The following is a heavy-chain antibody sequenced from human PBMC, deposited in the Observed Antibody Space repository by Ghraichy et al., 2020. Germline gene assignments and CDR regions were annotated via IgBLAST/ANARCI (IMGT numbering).Heavy chain of an antibody. Sequence: SETLSLTCAVYGGSFSGYYWSWIRQSPGKGLEWIGEINHSGGTNYNPSLKSRVTISEDSSKNQFSLKVTSATAADTAVYYCARLMSTAGSRRFDPWGQGVLVTVSS. CDR3: ARLMSTAGSRRFDP. CDR2: INHSGGT. CDR1: GGSFSGYY. V-gene: IGHV4-34*01. D-gene: IGHD6-13*01. J-gene: IGHJ5*02.